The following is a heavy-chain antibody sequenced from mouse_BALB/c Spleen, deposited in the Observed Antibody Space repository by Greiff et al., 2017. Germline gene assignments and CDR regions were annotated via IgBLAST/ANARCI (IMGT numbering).Heavy chain of an antibody. J-gene: IGHJ3*01. CDR2: IWSGGST. CDR1: GFSLTSYG. V-gene: IGHV2-2*02. CDR3: ARVYDGYYPLFAY. Sequence: VQLQQSGPGLVQPSQSLSITCTVSGFSLTSYGVHWVRQSPGKGLEWLGVIWSGGSTDYNAAFISRLSISKDISKSQVFFKMNSLQANDTAIYYCARVYDGYYPLFAYWGRGTLVTVSA. D-gene: IGHD2-3*01.